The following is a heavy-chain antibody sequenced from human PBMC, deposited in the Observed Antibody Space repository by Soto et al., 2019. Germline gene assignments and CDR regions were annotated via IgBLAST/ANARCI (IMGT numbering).Heavy chain of an antibody. V-gene: IGHV1-3*01. Sequence: ASVKVSCKASGYTFTSYAMHWVRQAPGQRLEWMGWINAGNGNTKYSQKFQGRVTITRDTSASTAYMELSSLRSEDTAVYYCASFHGNFLWFGATLNWGQGTLVTVSS. CDR2: INAGNGNT. J-gene: IGHJ4*02. CDR1: GYTFTSYA. D-gene: IGHD3-10*01. CDR3: ASFHGNFLWFGATLN.